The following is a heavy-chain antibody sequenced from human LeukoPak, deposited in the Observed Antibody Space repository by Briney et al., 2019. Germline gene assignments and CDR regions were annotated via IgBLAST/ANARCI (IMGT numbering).Heavy chain of an antibody. V-gene: IGHV3-48*01. CDR2: MSHTSDSI. Sequence: PGGSLRLSCVASGFTFRIYGMNWVRQAPGKGPEWVSYMSHTSDSILYADSVKGRFTMSRDNAKKSLYLQMNSLRAEDSAVYYCARATRNGYDYWGQGTLVTVSS. CDR1: GFTFRIYG. J-gene: IGHJ4*02. D-gene: IGHD5-24*01. CDR3: ARATRNGYDY.